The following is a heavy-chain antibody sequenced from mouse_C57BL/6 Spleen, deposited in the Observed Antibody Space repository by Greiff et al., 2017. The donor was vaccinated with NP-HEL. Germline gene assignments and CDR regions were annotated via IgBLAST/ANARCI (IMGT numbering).Heavy chain of an antibody. V-gene: IGHV1-26*01. D-gene: IGHD2-4*01. CDR1: GYTFTDYY. CDR3: ARGWGYDYDRNWFAY. J-gene: IGHJ3*01. Sequence: EVQLQQSGPELVKPGASVKISCKASGYTFTDYYMNWVKQSHGKSLEWIGDINPNNGGTSYNQKFKGKATLTVDKSSRPAYMELRSLTSEDSAVYYCARGWGYDYDRNWFAYWGQGTLVTVSA. CDR2: INPNNGGT.